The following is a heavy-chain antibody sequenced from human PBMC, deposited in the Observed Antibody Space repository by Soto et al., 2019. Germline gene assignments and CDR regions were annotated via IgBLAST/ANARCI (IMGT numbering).Heavy chain of an antibody. Sequence: GASVKVSCKASGYTFTSYAMHWVRQAPGQRLEWMGWINAGNGNTKYSQKFQGRVTITRDTSASTAYMELSSLRSEDTAVYYCARSDFLSGYRYYYYYGMDVWGQGTTVTLSS. CDR1: GYTFTSYA. J-gene: IGHJ6*02. V-gene: IGHV1-3*01. D-gene: IGHD3-3*01. CDR3: ARSDFLSGYRYYYYYGMDV. CDR2: INAGNGNT.